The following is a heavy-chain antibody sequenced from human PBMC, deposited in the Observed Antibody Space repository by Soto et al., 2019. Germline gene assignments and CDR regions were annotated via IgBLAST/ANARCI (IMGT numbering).Heavy chain of an antibody. CDR1: GYTFTSHD. D-gene: IGHD2-2*01. V-gene: IGHV1-8*01. CDR2: VNPNSGST. Sequence: ASVKVSCKASGYTFTSHDISWVRQATGQGLEWMGWVNPNSGSTGYAQKFQGRVTMTRDTSTSTVYMELSSLRSEDTAVYYCARESGAVPAANTFDYWGQGTLVTVSS. CDR3: ARESGAVPAANTFDY. J-gene: IGHJ4*02.